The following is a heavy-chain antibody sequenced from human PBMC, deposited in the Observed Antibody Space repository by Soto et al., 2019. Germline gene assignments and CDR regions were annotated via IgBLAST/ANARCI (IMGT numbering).Heavy chain of an antibody. CDR3: ARSRIAAAPSWFDQ. Sequence: SVKVSCKASGGTFSSYAISWVRQAPGQGLEWMGGIIPIFGTANYAQKFQGRVTITADESTSTAYMELSSLRSEDTAVYYCARSRIAAAPSWFDQWGKGTIVNVSS. CDR1: GGTFSSYA. D-gene: IGHD6-13*01. J-gene: IGHJ5*02. V-gene: IGHV1-69*13. CDR2: IIPIFGTA.